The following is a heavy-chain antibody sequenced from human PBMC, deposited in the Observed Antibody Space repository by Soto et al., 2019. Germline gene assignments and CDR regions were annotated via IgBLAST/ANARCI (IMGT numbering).Heavy chain of an antibody. CDR2: IYYSGST. V-gene: IGHV4-59*12. D-gene: IGHD3-22*01. Sequence: SETLSLTCTVSGGSISSYYWSWIRQPPGKGREWIGYIYYSGSTNYNPSLKSRVTISVDTSKNQFSLKLSSVTAADTAVYYCASGETRSSGYPEYFQHWGQGTLVTVSS. J-gene: IGHJ1*01. CDR1: GGSISSYY. CDR3: ASGETRSSGYPEYFQH.